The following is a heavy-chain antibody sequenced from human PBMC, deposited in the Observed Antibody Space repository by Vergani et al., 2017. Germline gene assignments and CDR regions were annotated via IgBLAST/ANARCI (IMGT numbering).Heavy chain of an antibody. CDR3: AGVKEVPLRFLEWPRGYMDV. CDR1: GYTFTAYY. V-gene: IGHV1-46*01. D-gene: IGHD3-3*01. J-gene: IGHJ6*03. Sequence: QVQLVQSGAEVGKPGASVKISCKASGYTFTAYYIHWVRQAPEQGLEWVGVISPDGFSTFYAQKFQGRVTITRDTSTSTVYLEVTSLISDDTAVYYCAGVKEVPLRFLEWPRGYMDVWGKGTTVTVSS. CDR2: ISPDGFST.